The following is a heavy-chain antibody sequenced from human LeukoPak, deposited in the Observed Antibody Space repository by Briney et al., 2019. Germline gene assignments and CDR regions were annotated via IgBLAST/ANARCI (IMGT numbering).Heavy chain of an antibody. CDR1: GFTFGDYG. J-gene: IGHJ4*02. CDR3: SRSRRVLCTGACYSFDY. CDR2: IRSKTYGGAT. V-gene: IGHV3-49*03. Sequence: GSLRLSCTASGFTFGDYGMSWFRQAPGKGLEWVGFIRSKTYGGATEYAASVKDRFTILRDDSKSIVYLQMNSLKTEDTGVYYCSRSRRVLCTGACYSFDYWGQGTLVAVSS. D-gene: IGHD2-21*01.